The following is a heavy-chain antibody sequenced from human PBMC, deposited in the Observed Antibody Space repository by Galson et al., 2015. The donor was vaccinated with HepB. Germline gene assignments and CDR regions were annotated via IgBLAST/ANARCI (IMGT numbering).Heavy chain of an antibody. V-gene: IGHV4-34*01. CDR1: GGSFSGYY. J-gene: IGHJ5*02. CDR3: ARHPFVVVPAATYNWFDP. D-gene: IGHD2-2*01. CDR2: INHSGST. Sequence: ETLSLTCAVYGGSFSGYYWSWIRQPPGKGLEWIGEINHSGSTNYNPSLKSRVTISVDTSKNQFSLKLSSVTAADTAVYYCARHPFVVVPAATYNWFDPWGQGTLVTVSS.